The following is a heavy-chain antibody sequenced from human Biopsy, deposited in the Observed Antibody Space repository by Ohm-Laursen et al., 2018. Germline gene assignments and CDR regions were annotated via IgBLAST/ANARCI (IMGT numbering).Heavy chain of an antibody. Sequence: SDTLSLTCTVSGGSLKNYYWSWIRQPAGKGLEWIGRVYTSGSTSYNPSLESRVTMSVVTSKNQFSLKVTSMTAADTALYYCARDYGLELGGLEAFDIWGRGTMVTVSS. CDR1: GGSLKNYY. V-gene: IGHV4-4*07. CDR3: ARDYGLELGGLEAFDI. J-gene: IGHJ3*02. D-gene: IGHD1-7*01. CDR2: VYTSGST.